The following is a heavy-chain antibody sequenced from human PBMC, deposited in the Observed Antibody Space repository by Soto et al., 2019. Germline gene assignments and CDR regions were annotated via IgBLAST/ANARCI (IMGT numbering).Heavy chain of an antibody. CDR1: GFSLSTSGVG. CDR2: IYWDDDK. CDR3: AHLNTLGYCTNGVCPGLDP. Sequence: GSGPTLVNPTQTLTLTCTFSGFSLSTSGVGVGWIRQPPGKALEWLALIYWDDDKRYSPSLKSRLTITKDTSKNQVVLTMTNMDPVDTATYYCAHLNTLGYCTNGVCPGLDPWGQGTLVTVSS. V-gene: IGHV2-5*02. J-gene: IGHJ5*02. D-gene: IGHD2-8*01.